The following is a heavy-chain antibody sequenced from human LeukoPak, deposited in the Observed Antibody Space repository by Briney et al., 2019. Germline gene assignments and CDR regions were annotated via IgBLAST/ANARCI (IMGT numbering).Heavy chain of an antibody. D-gene: IGHD6-13*01. CDR2: ITPIFGSS. V-gene: IGHV1-69*13. Sequence: ASVKVSCKASGGTFSSYTLNWVRQAPGQGLEWMGGITPIFGSSNYAQKFQGRVTITADESTSTAYMELSSLRSEDTAVYYCASGPFIAAALNWFDPWGQGTLVTVSS. J-gene: IGHJ5*02. CDR1: GGTFSSYT. CDR3: ASGPFIAAALNWFDP.